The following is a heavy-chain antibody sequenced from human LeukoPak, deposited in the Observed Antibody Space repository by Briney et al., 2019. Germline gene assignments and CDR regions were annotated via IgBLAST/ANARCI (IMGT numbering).Heavy chain of an antibody. Sequence: SETLSLTCTVSGGSISSYYWSWLRQPPGKGLAWIGYIYYSGSTNYNPSLKSRVTISVDTSKNQFSLKLSSVTAADTAVYYCARVGYYDYVWGSYEFDYWGQGTLVTVSS. CDR1: GGSISSYY. CDR2: IYYSGST. J-gene: IGHJ4*02. D-gene: IGHD3-16*01. CDR3: ARVGYYDYVWGSYEFDY. V-gene: IGHV4-59*01.